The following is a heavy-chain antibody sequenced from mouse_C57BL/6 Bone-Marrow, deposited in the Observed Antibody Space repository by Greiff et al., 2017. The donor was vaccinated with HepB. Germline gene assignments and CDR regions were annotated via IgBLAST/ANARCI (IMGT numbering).Heavy chain of an antibody. D-gene: IGHD1-1*01. CDR1: GFTFSDYY. J-gene: IGHJ4*01. Sequence: DVHLVESGGGLVQPGGSLKLSCAASGFTFSDYYMYWVRQTPVKRLEWVAYISNGGGSTYYPDTVKGRFTISRDNAKNTLYLQMSRLKSEDTAMYYCARRGYYGSSYNAMDYWGQGTSVTVSS. V-gene: IGHV5-12*01. CDR3: ARRGYYGSSYNAMDY. CDR2: ISNGGGST.